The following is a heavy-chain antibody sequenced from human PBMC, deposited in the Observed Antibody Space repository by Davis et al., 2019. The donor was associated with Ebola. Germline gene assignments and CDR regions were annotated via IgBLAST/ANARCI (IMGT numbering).Heavy chain of an antibody. J-gene: IGHJ6*04. V-gene: IGHV1-3*01. CDR3: ARILRDYYYGMDV. CDR2: INAGNGNR. CDR1: GYTFTSYA. Sequence: AASVKVSCKASGYTFTSYAMHWVRQAPGQRLEWMGWINAGNGNRKYSQKFQGRVTITRDTSASTAYMELSNLRSEDTAVYYCARILRDYYYGMDVWGKGTTVTVSS.